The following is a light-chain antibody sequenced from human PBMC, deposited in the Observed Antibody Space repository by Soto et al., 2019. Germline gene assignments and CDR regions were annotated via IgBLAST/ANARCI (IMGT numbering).Light chain of an antibody. Sequence: QLVLTQSSSASASLGSSVKLSCTLSSGHSSYIISWHQQQPGKAPRYLMKLEGSGSYNKGSGVPDRFSGSSSGADRYLTISNLQFEDEADYYCETWGSNTLVFGGGTKLTVL. CDR3: ETWGSNTLV. CDR2: LEGSGSY. J-gene: IGLJ3*02. V-gene: IGLV4-60*02. CDR1: SGHSSYI.